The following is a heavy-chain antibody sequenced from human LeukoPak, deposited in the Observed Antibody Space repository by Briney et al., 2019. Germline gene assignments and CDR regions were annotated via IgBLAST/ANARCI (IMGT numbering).Heavy chain of an antibody. CDR2: ISHTGGT. Sequence: PSETLSLTCAVYGGSFSGYYWSWIRQPPGKGLEWIGEISHTGGTNYNPSLKSRVNISVDTSKNQFSLQLTSVTAADTAVYYCARGKLFTSSPLNWFDPWGQGTLVTVSS. D-gene: IGHD3-16*02. CDR3: ARGKLFTSSPLNWFDP. V-gene: IGHV4-34*01. CDR1: GGSFSGYY. J-gene: IGHJ5*02.